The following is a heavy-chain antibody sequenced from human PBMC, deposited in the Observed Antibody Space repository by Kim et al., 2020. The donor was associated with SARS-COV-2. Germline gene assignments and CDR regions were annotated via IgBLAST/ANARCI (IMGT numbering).Heavy chain of an antibody. CDR3: TTMIRGAPGWFDP. V-gene: IGHV4-31*03. CDR2: IFYSGST. J-gene: IGHJ5*02. CDR1: GGSINSGGYY. D-gene: IGHD3-10*01. Sequence: SETLSLTCTVSGGSINSGGYYWSWIRQHPEKGLEWIGYIFYSGSTYCNPSLKSRVTKSVDTSKNQFSLKLSSVTAADTAVYYCTTMIRGAPGWFDPWGQGTLVTVSS.